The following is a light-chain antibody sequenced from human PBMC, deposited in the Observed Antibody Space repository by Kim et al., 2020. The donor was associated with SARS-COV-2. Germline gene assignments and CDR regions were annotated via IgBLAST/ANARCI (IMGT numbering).Light chain of an antibody. CDR1: ISDVGDYNY. V-gene: IGLV2-14*03. CDR3: SSYTTRSTHYV. CDR2: DVS. Sequence: QSALTQPASVSGSPGQSITISCSGIISDVGDYNYVSWYQQHPGKAPKLMIYDVSYRPSGISDRFSGSKSGNTASLTISGLQAEDEADYYCSSYTTRSTHYVFGSGTKVTVL. J-gene: IGLJ1*01.